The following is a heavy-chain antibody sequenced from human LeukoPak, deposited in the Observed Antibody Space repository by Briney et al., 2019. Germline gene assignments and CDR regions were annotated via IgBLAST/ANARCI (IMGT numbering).Heavy chain of an antibody. CDR3: VRGCSKICLPP. CDR1: GGSFSGYY. Sequence: PLHTLSLTCAVDGGSFSGYYWSSIRQPPGKGMEWIGAINHSGSTNYNPSLKSRVTISVDASKNQFSLKLSSVTAAATAVNYWVRGCSKICLPPWRQGTLVSVPS. V-gene: IGHV4-34*01. D-gene: IGHD2-2*01. J-gene: IGHJ5*02. CDR2: INHSGST.